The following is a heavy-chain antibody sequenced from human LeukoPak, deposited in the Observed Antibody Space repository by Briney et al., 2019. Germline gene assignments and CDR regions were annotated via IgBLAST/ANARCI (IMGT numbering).Heavy chain of an antibody. CDR3: ARDHEVQQQLANYFDY. CDR2: INPSGGST. CDR1: GYRFTNFY. Sequence: SVKVSCKASGYRFTNFYMHWVGQAPGQGVEWVGIINPSGGSTTYAQKFQGRVTMTRDTSTSTVYMQLSNLIFEDTAVYYCARDHEVQQQLANYFDYWGQGTLVTVSS. V-gene: IGHV1-46*01. J-gene: IGHJ4*02. D-gene: IGHD6-13*01.